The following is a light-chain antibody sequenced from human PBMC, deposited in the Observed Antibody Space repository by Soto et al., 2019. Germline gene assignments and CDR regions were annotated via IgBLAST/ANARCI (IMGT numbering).Light chain of an antibody. J-gene: IGKJ1*01. V-gene: IGKV3-11*01. CDR3: HQYGSSPQT. Sequence: EIGLTQSPSTLSLSPGERATLSCRASQSVSSYLAWYQQKPGKAPRLLRYDASNRATGIPARFSGSGSRTDFTLTISSLAPEDFPVYYCHQYGSSPQTFGQGTKVDI. CDR1: QSVSSY. CDR2: DAS.